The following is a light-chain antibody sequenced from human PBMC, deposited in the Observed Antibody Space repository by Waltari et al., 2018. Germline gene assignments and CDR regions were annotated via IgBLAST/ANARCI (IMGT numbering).Light chain of an antibody. CDR2: DAS. CDR1: QTDRTTY. Sequence: EIVLSQSPRTLSLSHGDRATLPCSPSQTDRTTYLPWYQQKPGQAPTLLIYDASTRDTGIPDRFSGSGSGTDFSLTISSLEPEDFAVYYCQQYDISPLTFGGGTKVEIK. V-gene: IGKV3-20*01. CDR3: QQYDISPLT. J-gene: IGKJ4*01.